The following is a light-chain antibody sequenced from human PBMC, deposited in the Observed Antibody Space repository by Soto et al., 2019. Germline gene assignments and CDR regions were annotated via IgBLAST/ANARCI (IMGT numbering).Light chain of an antibody. J-gene: IGKJ1*01. CDR3: KQSYNTPWT. CDR2: GAT. Sequence: DIQITQSPSSLSASVGDRVTITCRASQSMSDYLSWYQQKPGMAPKLLIYGATTLERGVPSRFSGSGSGTDFSLTISSLQTEDCATYRCKQSYNTPWTFGQGTKVEV. V-gene: IGKV1-39*01. CDR1: QSMSDY.